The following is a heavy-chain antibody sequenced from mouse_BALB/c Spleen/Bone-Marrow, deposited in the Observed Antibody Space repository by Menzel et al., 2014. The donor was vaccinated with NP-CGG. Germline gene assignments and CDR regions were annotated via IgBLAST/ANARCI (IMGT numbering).Heavy chain of an antibody. CDR3: ARYDGPALFAY. J-gene: IGHJ3*01. CDR1: GYSFTTYW. D-gene: IGHD2-3*01. V-gene: IGHV1S81*02. Sequence: QVQLQQSGAELVKPGASVRLSCKASGYSFTTYWIHWVKQRPGQGLEWIGEINPSNGRTNYNEKFKSKATLTVDKSSSTAYMQLSSLTSEDSAVYYCARYDGPALFAYWGQGTLVTVSA. CDR2: INPSNGRT.